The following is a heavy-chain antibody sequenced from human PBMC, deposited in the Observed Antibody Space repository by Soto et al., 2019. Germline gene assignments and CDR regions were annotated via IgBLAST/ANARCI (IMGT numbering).Heavy chain of an antibody. D-gene: IGHD3-22*01. J-gene: IGHJ3*02. CDR1: GFMFSSYA. V-gene: IGHV3-23*01. Sequence: GGSLRLSCAASGFMFSSYAMSWVRQAPGKGLEWVSAISGSGGSTYCADSVKGRFTISRDNSKNTLYLQMNSLRAEDTAVYYCAKPIFITMIVVVITAFDIWGQGTMVTVSS. CDR2: ISGSGGST. CDR3: AKPIFITMIVVVITAFDI.